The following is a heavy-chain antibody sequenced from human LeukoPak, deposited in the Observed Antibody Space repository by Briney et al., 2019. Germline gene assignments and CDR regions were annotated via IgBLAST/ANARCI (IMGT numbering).Heavy chain of an antibody. J-gene: IGHJ4*02. CDR2: ISSSSSYI. CDR3: ARLQPGYYYDSSGYYPIDY. V-gene: IGHV3-21*01. Sequence: PGGSLRLSCAASGFTFSSYSMNWVRQAPGKGLEWVSSISSSSSYIYCADSVKGRFTISRDNAKNSLYLQMNSLRAEDTAVYYCARLQPGYYYDSSGYYPIDYWGQGTLVTVSS. CDR1: GFTFSSYS. D-gene: IGHD3-22*01.